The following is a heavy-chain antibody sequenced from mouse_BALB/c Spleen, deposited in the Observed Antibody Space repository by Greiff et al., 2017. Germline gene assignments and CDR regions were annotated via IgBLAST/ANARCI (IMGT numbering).Heavy chain of an antibody. D-gene: IGHD2-1*01. J-gene: IGHJ2*01. Sequence: EVKLQESGGGLVQPGGSRKLSCAASGFTFSSFGMHWVRQAPEKGLEWVAYISSGSSTIYYADTVKGRFTISRDNPKNTLFLQMTSLRSEDTAMYYCARHGNYGHFDYWGQGTTLTVSS. CDR1: GFTFSSFG. CDR3: ARHGNYGHFDY. CDR2: ISSGSSTI. V-gene: IGHV5-17*02.